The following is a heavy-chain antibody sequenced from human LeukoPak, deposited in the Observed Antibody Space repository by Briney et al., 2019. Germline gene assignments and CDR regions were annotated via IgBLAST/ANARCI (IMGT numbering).Heavy chain of an antibody. V-gene: IGHV5-51*01. Sequence: GESLKISCKGSGYSFTNYWLGWVRQMPGEGLEWMGIIYPADSDTRYSPSFQGQVTISADKSISTAYLQWSSLKASDTAMYYCARSTGSGSYRGAFDPWGQGTLVTVSS. CDR1: GYSFTNYW. CDR2: IYPADSDT. D-gene: IGHD3-10*01. J-gene: IGHJ5*02. CDR3: ARSTGSGSYRGAFDP.